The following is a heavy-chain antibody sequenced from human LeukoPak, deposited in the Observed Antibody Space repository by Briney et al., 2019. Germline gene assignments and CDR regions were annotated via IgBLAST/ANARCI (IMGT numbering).Heavy chain of an antibody. CDR2: INVDGSGA. CDR3: ARDRMDV. J-gene: IGHJ6*02. CDR1: GFTFSSLW. Sequence: GGSLRLSCAASGFTFSSLWMSWVRQAPGKGLEWVAHINVDGSGAYYVDSVRGRFTISRDNAKNSLYLQMNTLRAEDTAVYYCARDRMDVWGQGTTVTVSS. V-gene: IGHV3-7*01.